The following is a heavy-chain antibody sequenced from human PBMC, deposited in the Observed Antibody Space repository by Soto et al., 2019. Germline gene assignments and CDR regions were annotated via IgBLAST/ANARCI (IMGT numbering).Heavy chain of an antibody. CDR1: GYTFTSYA. Sequence: GASVKVSCKASGYTFTSYAMHWVRQAPGQRLEWMGWINAGNGNTKYSQKFQGRVTITRDTSASTAYMELSSLRSEDTAVYYCARDISGSEEDYYYGMDVWGQGTTVTVSS. V-gene: IGHV1-3*01. CDR2: INAGNGNT. D-gene: IGHD3-10*01. J-gene: IGHJ6*02. CDR3: ARDISGSEEDYYYGMDV.